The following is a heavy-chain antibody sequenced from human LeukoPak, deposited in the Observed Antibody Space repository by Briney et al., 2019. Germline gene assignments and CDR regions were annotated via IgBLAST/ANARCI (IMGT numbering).Heavy chain of an antibody. CDR3: AKIAAVGTHFDY. CDR1: YVSISSHY. CDR2: IYYTGST. Sequence: SETLSLTCTVSYVSISSHYWNWIRQPPGKGLVGMGYIYYTGSTSYNPSLERRVPISMGTSNNQFSRRRSSVTAADTAVYYCAKIAAVGTHFDYWGQGTLVTVSS. J-gene: IGHJ4*02. D-gene: IGHD6-13*01. V-gene: IGHV4-59*11.